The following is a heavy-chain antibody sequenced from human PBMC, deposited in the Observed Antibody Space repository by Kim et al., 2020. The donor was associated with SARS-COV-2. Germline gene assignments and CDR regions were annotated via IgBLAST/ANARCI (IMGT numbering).Heavy chain of an antibody. CDR3: ARQTAIIINEGGFDL. V-gene: IGHV4-39*01. J-gene: IGHJ4*02. CDR2: IYYGGST. D-gene: IGHD3-16*01. CDR1: GGSLSSSDYY. Sequence: SETLSLTCNVSGGSLSSSDYYWGWIRQPPGKGLEWIGNIYYGGSTYSNPSLESRFTLSVDTSGNTFSLEVESVTVADTAVYFCARQTAIIINEGGFDLWGQGTLVTVSS.